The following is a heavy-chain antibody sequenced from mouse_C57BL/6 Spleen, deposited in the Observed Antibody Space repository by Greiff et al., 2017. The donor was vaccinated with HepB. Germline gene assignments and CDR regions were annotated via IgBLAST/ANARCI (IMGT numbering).Heavy chain of an antibody. Sequence: QVQLQQPGAELVKPGASVKLSCKASGYTFTSYWMQWVKQRPGQGLEWIGEIDPSDSYTNYNQKFKGKATLTVDTSSSTAYMQLSSLTSEDSAVYYCARTTVGSMDCWGQGTSVTVSS. J-gene: IGHJ4*01. CDR2: IDPSDSYT. CDR1: GYTFTSYW. V-gene: IGHV1-50*01. D-gene: IGHD1-1*01. CDR3: ARTTVGSMDC.